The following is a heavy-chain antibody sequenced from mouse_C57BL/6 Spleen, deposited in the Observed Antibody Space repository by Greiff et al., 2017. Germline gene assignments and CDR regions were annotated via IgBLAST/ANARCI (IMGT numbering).Heavy chain of an antibody. CDR1: GYSITSGYY. CDR3: ARDLFEYDGPYAMDY. CDR2: ISYDGSN. D-gene: IGHD2-3*01. J-gene: IGHJ4*01. V-gene: IGHV3-6*01. Sequence: ESGPGLVKPSQSLSLTCSVTGYSITSGYYWNWIRQFPGNKLEWMGYISYDGSNNYNPSLKNRISITRDTSKNQFFLKLNSVTTEDTATYYCARDLFEYDGPYAMDYWGQGTSVTVSS.